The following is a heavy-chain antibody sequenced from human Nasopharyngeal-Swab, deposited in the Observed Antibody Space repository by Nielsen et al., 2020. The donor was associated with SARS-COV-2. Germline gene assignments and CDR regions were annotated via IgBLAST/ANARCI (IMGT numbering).Heavy chain of an antibody. J-gene: IGHJ4*02. CDR1: GYTFTRYG. D-gene: IGHD3-3*01. V-gene: IGHV1-18*01. CDR3: ARDLPRITIFGVVDY. Sequence: ASVKVSCKASGYTFTRYGISWVRQAPGQGLEWMGWISAYNGNTNYAQKLQGRVTMTTDTSTSTAYMELRSLRSDDTAVYYCARDLPRITIFGVVDYWGQGTLVTVSS. CDR2: ISAYNGNT.